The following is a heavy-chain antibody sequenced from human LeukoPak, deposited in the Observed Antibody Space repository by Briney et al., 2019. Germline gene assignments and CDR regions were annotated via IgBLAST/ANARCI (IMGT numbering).Heavy chain of an antibody. CDR1: GYTFTGYY. D-gene: IGHD3-22*01. CDR2: INPNSGGT. V-gene: IGHV1-2*06. J-gene: IGHJ6*03. Sequence: GASVKVSCKASGYTFTGYYMHWVRQAPGQGLEWMGRINPNSGGTNYAQKFQGRVTMTRDTSISTAYMELSRLRSDDTAVYYCASGTDSSGYYGPYYYYMDVWGKGTTVTVSS. CDR3: ASGTDSSGYYGPYYYYMDV.